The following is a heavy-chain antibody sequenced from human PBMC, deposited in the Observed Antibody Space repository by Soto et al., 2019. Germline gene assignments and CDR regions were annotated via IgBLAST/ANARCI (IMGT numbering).Heavy chain of an antibody. Sequence: EVQLEESGGGLFQPGGSLRLTCAVSGFSLNNYWMHWVRQRPGKGLVWVARIYRDGTTSYADSVKGRFTITRDNAKNTVSLQMNSLKDEDTAVYYCMRGNTGYGNFDYWGQGTLVTVSS. CDR3: MRGNTGYGNFDY. D-gene: IGHD5-12*01. V-gene: IGHV3-74*01. CDR2: IYRDGTT. CDR1: GFSLNNYW. J-gene: IGHJ4*02.